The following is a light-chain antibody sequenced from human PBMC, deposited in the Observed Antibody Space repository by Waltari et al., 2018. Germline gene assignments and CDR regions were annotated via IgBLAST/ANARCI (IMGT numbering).Light chain of an antibody. Sequence: SYALTQPPSVSVAPGQTARLTCGGNSVGAKSVHWYQRKPGQAPVVVVYDDTERPSGIPDRFSGSNSENTATLTINSVEAGDEADYFCQVWADSSDFVFGSGTKVTVL. J-gene: IGLJ1*01. CDR1: SVGAKS. V-gene: IGLV3-21*02. CDR2: DDT. CDR3: QVWADSSDFV.